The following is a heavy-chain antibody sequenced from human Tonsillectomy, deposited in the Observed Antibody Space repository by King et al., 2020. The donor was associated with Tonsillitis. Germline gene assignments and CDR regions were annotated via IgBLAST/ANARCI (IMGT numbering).Heavy chain of an antibody. J-gene: IGHJ3*02. V-gene: IGHV3-23*04. CDR3: AKDGRSSGYVGGGDFDI. CDR1: GFTFSSYA. D-gene: IGHD2-21*02. CDR2: ISGSGGST. Sequence: VQLVESGGGLVQPGGSLRLSCAVSGFTFSSYAMNWVRQAPGKGLEWVSGISGSGGSTNYAETVKGRFTISRDNSKKTLYLQMNSLRAEDTAVYYCAKDGRSSGYVGGGDFDIWGQGTMVTVSS.